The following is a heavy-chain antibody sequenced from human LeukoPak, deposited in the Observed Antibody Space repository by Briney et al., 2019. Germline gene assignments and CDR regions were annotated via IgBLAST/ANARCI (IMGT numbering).Heavy chain of an antibody. CDR2: INHSGST. CDR3: ARSRVPAAKSRRWFDP. D-gene: IGHD2-2*01. Sequence: PSETLSLTCTVSGGSFRSSSYYWSWIRQPPGKGLEWIGEINHSGSTNYNPSLKSRVTISVDTSKNQFSLKLSSVAAADTAVYYCARSRVPAAKSRRWFDPWGQGTLVTVSS. CDR1: GGSFRSSSYY. J-gene: IGHJ5*02. V-gene: IGHV4-39*07.